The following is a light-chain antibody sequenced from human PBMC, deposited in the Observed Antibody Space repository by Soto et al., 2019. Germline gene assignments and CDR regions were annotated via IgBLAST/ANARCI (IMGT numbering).Light chain of an antibody. V-gene: IGKV2-28*01. CDR1: QSLLHSNGYNY. J-gene: IGKJ1*01. CDR2: LGS. Sequence: DIVMTQSPLSLPVTPGEPASLSCRSSQSLLHSNGYNYLDWYLQKPGQSPQLLIYLGSNRASGVPDRLTGSGSGTDFTLKISRVEAEDVGVYYCMQALQTPWTFGQGTKVEIK. CDR3: MQALQTPWT.